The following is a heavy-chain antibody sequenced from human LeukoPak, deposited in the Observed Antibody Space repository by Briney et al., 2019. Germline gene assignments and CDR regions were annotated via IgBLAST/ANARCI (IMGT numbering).Heavy chain of an antibody. V-gene: IGHV3-21*04. D-gene: IGHD3-22*01. Sequence: PSETLSLTCAVYGGSFSGYYWSWIRQPPGKGLEWVSSISSSSSYIYYADSVKGRFTISRDNAKNSLYLQMNSLRAEDTAVYYCARDQDYYDSSGYPGYWGQGTLVTVSS. CDR1: GGSFSGYY. CDR3: ARDQDYYDSSGYPGY. J-gene: IGHJ4*02. CDR2: ISSSSSYI.